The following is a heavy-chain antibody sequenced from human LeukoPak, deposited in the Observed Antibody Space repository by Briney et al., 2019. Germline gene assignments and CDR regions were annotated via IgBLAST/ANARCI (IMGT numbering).Heavy chain of an antibody. CDR1: GGSMKNYY. J-gene: IGHJ3*02. V-gene: IGHV4-59*01. CDR2: IYYSGST. Sequence: PSETLSLTCTVSGGSMKNYYWNWIRQPPGKRLEWIGYIYYSGSTSYNPSLKSRVTISVDTSKNQISLKLSSVTAADTAVYYCARDLGVMVRAFDIWGQGTMVTVSS. D-gene: IGHD3-10*01. CDR3: ARDLGVMVRAFDI.